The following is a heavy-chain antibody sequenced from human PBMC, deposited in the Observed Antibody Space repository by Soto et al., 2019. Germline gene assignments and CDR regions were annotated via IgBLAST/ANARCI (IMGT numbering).Heavy chain of an antibody. Sequence: SETLSLTCNVSGSPISSYYWSWFRQPPGQGLEWVGYIYYTGTTTYNPSLRSRVAISVDASKSQFSLDLRSVTAADTAVYYCARLGDYNQAFDYWGHGALVTVS. CDR3: ARLGDYNQAFDY. CDR1: GSPISSYY. V-gene: IGHV4-59*08. D-gene: IGHD3-9*01. J-gene: IGHJ4*01. CDR2: IYYTGTT.